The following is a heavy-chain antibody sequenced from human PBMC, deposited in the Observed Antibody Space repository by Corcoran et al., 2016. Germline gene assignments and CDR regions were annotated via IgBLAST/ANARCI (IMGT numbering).Heavy chain of an antibody. CDR2: ISSSSSYI. J-gene: IGHJ4*02. D-gene: IGHD2-15*01. V-gene: IGHV3-21*01. Sequence: EVQLVESGGGLVKPGGSLRLSCAASGFTFSSYSMNWVRQAPGKGLEWVSSISSSSSYIYYADSVKGRFTISRDNAKNSLYLQMKSLRAEDTAVYYCARVAIENGDYWGQGTLVTVSS. CDR1: GFTFSSYS. CDR3: ARVAIENGDY.